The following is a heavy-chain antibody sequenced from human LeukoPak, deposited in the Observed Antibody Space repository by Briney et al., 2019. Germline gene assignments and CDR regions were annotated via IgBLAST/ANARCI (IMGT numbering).Heavy chain of an antibody. CDR1: GGSISSGGYS. CDR3: ARASITMVRGDGAFDI. CDR2: IYHSGST. J-gene: IGHJ3*02. Sequence: SETLSLTCAVSGGSISSGGYSWSWIRQPPGTGLEWIGYIYHSGSTYYNPSLKSRVTISVGRSKNQFSLKLSSVTAADTAVYYCARASITMVRGDGAFDIWGQGTMVTASS. D-gene: IGHD3-10*01. V-gene: IGHV4-30-2*01.